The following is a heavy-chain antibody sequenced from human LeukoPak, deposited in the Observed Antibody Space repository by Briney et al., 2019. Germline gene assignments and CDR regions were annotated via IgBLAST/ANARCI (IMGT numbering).Heavy chain of an antibody. CDR3: ARGVVTAVRFDY. D-gene: IGHD2-21*02. CDR1: GGSFSGYY. Sequence: SETLSLTCAVYGGSFSGYYWSWIRQPPGKGLEWIGEINHSGSTNYNPSLKSRVTISVDTSKNQFSLKLSSVTAVDTAVYYCARGVVTAVRFDYWGQGTLVTVSS. CDR2: INHSGST. J-gene: IGHJ4*02. V-gene: IGHV4-34*01.